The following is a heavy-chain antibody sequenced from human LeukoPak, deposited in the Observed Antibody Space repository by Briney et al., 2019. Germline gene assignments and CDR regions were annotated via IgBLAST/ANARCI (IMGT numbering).Heavy chain of an antibody. D-gene: IGHD2-15*01. CDR1: VGSISSSIYY. CDR2: IYYSGST. Sequence: PSETLSLTCTVSVGSISSSIYYWGWIRQPPGKGLEWIGSIYYSGSTYYNPSLKSRVTISVDTSKNHFSLKLSSVTAADTAVYYCARESCSGGSCYSIYYYYMDVWGKGTTVTVSS. V-gene: IGHV4-39*07. CDR3: ARESCSGGSCYSIYYYYMDV. J-gene: IGHJ6*03.